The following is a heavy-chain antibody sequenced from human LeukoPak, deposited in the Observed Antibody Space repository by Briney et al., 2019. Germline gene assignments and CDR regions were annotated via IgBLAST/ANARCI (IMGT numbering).Heavy chain of an antibody. D-gene: IGHD2-21*01. CDR3: AKDLSWWGSDC. Sequence: GGSLRLSCAASGFTFTNYALHWVRQAPGKGLEWVSGIDKGGGTTYYADSVKGRFTISRDNSKNTLYLQMSSLRAEDTAVYYCAKDLSWWGSDCWGQGTLVTVSS. CDR2: IDKGGGTT. V-gene: IGHV3-NL1*01. J-gene: IGHJ4*02. CDR1: GFTFTNYA.